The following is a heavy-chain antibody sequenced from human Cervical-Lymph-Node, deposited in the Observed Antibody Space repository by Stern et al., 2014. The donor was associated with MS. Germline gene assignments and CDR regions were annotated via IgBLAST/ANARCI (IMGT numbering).Heavy chain of an antibody. V-gene: IGHV3-30*03. CDR2: ISYDGSNK. CDR3: ATSISRYSSGWCFDF. J-gene: IGHJ4*02. Sequence: QVQLVESGGGVVQPGRSLRLSCAASGFTFSSYGMHWVRQAPGKGLEWVAVISYDGSNKYYVDSVKGRFTISRDNSKNTLYLQMNSLRAEDTTVYYCATSISRYSSGWCFDFWGQGTLVTVSS. D-gene: IGHD6-19*01. CDR1: GFTFSSYG.